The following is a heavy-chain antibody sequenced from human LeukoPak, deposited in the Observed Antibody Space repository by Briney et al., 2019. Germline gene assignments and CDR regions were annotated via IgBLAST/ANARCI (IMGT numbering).Heavy chain of an antibody. V-gene: IGHV3-23*01. CDR2: ISASGGST. Sequence: GGSLRLSCAASGFTFSSYAMSWVRQAPGKGLDWVSAISASGGSTSYADSVKGRFTISRDNSKNTLYLQMNSLRAEDTAVYYCARDFGPYGMDVWGQGTTVTVSS. CDR1: GFTFSSYA. J-gene: IGHJ6*02. CDR3: ARDFGPYGMDV. D-gene: IGHD3-16*01.